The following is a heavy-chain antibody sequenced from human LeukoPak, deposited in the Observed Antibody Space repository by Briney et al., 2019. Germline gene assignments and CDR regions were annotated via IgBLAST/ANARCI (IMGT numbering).Heavy chain of an antibody. V-gene: IGHV3-53*01. CDR3: AKDQGSGHGSYTWGTFDY. CDR2: INGRGETT. J-gene: IGHJ4*01. CDR1: GFTVSSNY. D-gene: IGHD3-3*01. Sequence: GGSLRLSCAASGFTVSSNYMSWVRQAPGKGLEWVSGINGRGETTVYAASVESRFTISRDNSKNTLYLQLNSLRVEDTAVYFCAKDQGSGHGSYTWGTFDYWGLGSLVTVFS.